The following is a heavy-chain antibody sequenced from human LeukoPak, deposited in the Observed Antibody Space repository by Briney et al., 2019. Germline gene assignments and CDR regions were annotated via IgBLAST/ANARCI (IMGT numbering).Heavy chain of an antibody. CDR1: GYTFTGYY. CDR3: ARDHYDVLTGYAYNAFDI. J-gene: IGHJ3*02. CDR2: INPNSGGT. D-gene: IGHD3-9*01. V-gene: IGHV1-2*02. Sequence: ASVKVSCKASGYTFTGYYMHWVRQAPGQGLEWMGWINPNSGGTNYAQKFQGRVTMTRDTSISTAYMELRSLRSDDTAVYYCARDHYDVLTGYAYNAFDIWGQGTMVAVSS.